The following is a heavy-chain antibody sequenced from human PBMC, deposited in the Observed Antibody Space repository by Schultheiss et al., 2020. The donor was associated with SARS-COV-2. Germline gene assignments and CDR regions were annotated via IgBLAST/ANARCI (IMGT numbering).Heavy chain of an antibody. D-gene: IGHD5-12*01. Sequence: GESLKISCKGSGYWIAWVRQMPGKGLEWMGIIYPGDSDTRYSPSFQGQVTISADKSISTAYLQWSSLKASDTAMYYCARLRGYDLRYFDLWGRGTLVTVSS. J-gene: IGHJ2*01. CDR2: IYPGDSDT. CDR1: GYW. CDR3: ARLRGYDLRYFDL. V-gene: IGHV5-51*01.